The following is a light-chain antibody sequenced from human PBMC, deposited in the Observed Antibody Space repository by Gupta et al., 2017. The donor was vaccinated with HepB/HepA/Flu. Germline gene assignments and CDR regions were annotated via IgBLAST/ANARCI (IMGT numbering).Light chain of an antibody. CDR2: AAS. CDR1: QSVSSNF. CDR3: QQDVTSPPVYT. Sequence: EIVLTQSPGTLSLSQGARALLSCKTGQSVSSNFLACSQQKPGQAPRLLISAASNRATGIPDMFSGSGSGTDFTLTINILEPEDFAVYYCQQDVTSPPVYTFGQGTQLEIK. J-gene: IGKJ2*01. V-gene: IGKV3-20*01.